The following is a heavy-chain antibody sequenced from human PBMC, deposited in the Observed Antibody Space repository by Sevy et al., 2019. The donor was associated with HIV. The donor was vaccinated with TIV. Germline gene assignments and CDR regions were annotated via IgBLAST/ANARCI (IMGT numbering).Heavy chain of an antibody. CDR1: GYTFDNYG. D-gene: IGHD2-15*01. CDR2: ITAYNGNT. Sequence: ASVKVSCKASGYTFDNYGISWVRQAPGQGLKWMGWITAYNGNTNYAQNLQGRVTMTTDTSTSTAYMELTNLGSGDTAVYYCASDMGWQLLPLGMDVWGQGTTVTVSS. J-gene: IGHJ6*02. V-gene: IGHV1-18*01. CDR3: ASDMGWQLLPLGMDV.